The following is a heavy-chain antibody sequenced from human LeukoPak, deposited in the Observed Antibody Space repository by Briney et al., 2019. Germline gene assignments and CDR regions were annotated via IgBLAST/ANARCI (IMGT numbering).Heavy chain of an antibody. CDR2: ISSSSSYI. Sequence: GGSLRLSCAASGFTFSSYSMNWVRQAPGKGLEWVSSISSSSSYIYYADSVKGRFTISRDNAKNSLYLQMNSLRAEDTAVYYCARESSSGYYYDYWGQGTLVTVSS. CDR3: ARESSSGYYYDY. CDR1: GFTFSSYS. D-gene: IGHD3-22*01. V-gene: IGHV3-21*01. J-gene: IGHJ4*02.